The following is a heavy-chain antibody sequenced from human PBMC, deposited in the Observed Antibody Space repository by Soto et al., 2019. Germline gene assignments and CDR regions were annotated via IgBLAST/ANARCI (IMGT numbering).Heavy chain of an antibody. D-gene: IGHD5-18*01. V-gene: IGHV3-74*02. CDR3: AREIQLGY. CDR1: GFTFSNYW. CDR2: INSDGSNT. Sequence: EVQLLESGGGLVQPGGSLRLSCAASGFTFSNYWMHWVRQAPGKGLVWVSRINSDGSNTNYADSVKGRFTISRDNAKNTLYLEMNNLRAEDTAVYYCAREIQLGYWGQGTLVTVSS. J-gene: IGHJ4*02.